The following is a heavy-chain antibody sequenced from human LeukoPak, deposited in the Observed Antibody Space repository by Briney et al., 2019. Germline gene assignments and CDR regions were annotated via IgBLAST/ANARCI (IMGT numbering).Heavy chain of an antibody. J-gene: IGHJ2*01. CDR2: ISSSSSYI. CDR3: ARNSMVRGAMAWYFDL. CDR1: GFTFSSYS. Sequence: GGCLRLSCAASGFTFSSYSMNWVRQAPGKGLEWVSSISSSSSYIYYADSVKGRFTISRDNAKNSLYLQMNSLRAEDTAVYYCARNSMVRGAMAWYFDLWGRGTLVTVSS. V-gene: IGHV3-21*01. D-gene: IGHD3-10*01.